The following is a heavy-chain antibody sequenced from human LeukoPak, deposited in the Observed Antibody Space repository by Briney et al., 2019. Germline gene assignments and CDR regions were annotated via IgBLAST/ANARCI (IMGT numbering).Heavy chain of an antibody. D-gene: IGHD3-9*01. CDR1: GYTFTSYY. V-gene: IGHV1-46*01. CDR2: INPSGGST. Sequence: GASVKVSCKASGYTFTSYYMHWVRQAPGQGLEWMGIINPSGGSTSYAQKFQGRVTMTRDTSTSTVYMELSSLRSEDTAVYYCAARPYLRYFDFLDAFDIWGQGTMVTVSS. CDR3: AARPYLRYFDFLDAFDI. J-gene: IGHJ3*02.